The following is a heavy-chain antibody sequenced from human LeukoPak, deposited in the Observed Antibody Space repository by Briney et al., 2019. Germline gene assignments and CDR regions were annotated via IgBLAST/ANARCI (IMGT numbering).Heavy chain of an antibody. CDR3: ARAKLGCSSTSCYYAAFDI. D-gene: IGHD2-2*01. CDR1: GVSISRYY. V-gene: IGHV4-59*01. Sequence: KPSETLSLPCPVSGVSISRYYWSWIRPPPGKGLEWIGYIYYSGSTNYNPSLKSRVTISVDTSKNQFSLKLSSVTAADTAVYYCARAKLGCSSTSCYYAAFDIWGQGTMVTVSS. J-gene: IGHJ3*02. CDR2: IYYSGST.